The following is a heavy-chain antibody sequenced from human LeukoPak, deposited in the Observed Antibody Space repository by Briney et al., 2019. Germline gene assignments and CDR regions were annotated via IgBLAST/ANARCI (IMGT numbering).Heavy chain of an antibody. CDR1: GFTFNSYA. Sequence: GGSLRLSCAASGFTFNSYAMGWVRQAPGKGLEWVSIISNRGDSTYYADPEEGRFTIPRDNSKNTLYLQMNSLRAEDTATYYYTKELTTVTTGFEYSDYWGQGTLVTVSS. CDR2: ISNRGDST. CDR3: TKELTTVTTGFEYSDY. D-gene: IGHD4-17*01. J-gene: IGHJ4*02. V-gene: IGHV3-23*01.